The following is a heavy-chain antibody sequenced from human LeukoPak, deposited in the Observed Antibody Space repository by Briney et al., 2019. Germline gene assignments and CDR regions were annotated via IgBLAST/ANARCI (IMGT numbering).Heavy chain of an antibody. V-gene: IGHV3-33*01. J-gene: IGHJ4*02. CDR3: AIGGKGGSYDY. CDR1: GFTFSSYG. Sequence: GGSLRLSCAASGFTFSSYGMHWVRQAPGKGLEWVAVIWYDGSNKYYADSVKGRFTISRDNSKNTLYLQMNSLRAEDTAVYYCAIGGKGGSYDYWGQGTLVTVSS. D-gene: IGHD2-15*01. CDR2: IWYDGSNK.